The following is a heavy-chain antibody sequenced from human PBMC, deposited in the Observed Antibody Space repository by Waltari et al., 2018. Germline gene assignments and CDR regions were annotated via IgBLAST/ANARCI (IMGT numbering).Heavy chain of an antibody. Sequence: QVHLVESGGGVVQPGRSLRRSCAASGFTFSNYGINWVLQAPGKGLEWVAIIANDGSKKYYVDSVKGRFTISRDNSKSTLYLQMNSLRAQDTAVYYCAKDDTTIFGVGIDNWGQGTLVTVSS. CDR3: AKDDTTIFGVGIDN. CDR1: GFTFSNYG. V-gene: IGHV3-30*18. CDR2: IANDGSKK. D-gene: IGHD3-3*01. J-gene: IGHJ4*02.